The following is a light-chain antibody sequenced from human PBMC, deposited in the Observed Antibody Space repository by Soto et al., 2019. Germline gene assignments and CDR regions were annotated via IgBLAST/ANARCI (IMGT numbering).Light chain of an antibody. CDR2: GAS. J-gene: IGKJ1*01. CDR3: QQSPSTPPWT. CDR1: QSVSSN. V-gene: IGKV3D-15*01. Sequence: EIVMTQSPATLSVSPGERATLSCRASQSVSSNLAWYQQKPGQAPRLLIYGASTRATGIPARFSGSGSGTDFTLTISSLQPADFATYYCQQSPSTPPWTFGQGTKVDIK.